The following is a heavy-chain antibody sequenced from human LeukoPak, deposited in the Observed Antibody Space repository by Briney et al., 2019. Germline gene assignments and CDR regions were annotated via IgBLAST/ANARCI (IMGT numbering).Heavy chain of an antibody. Sequence: GGYLRLSCAASGFTFTKYSMSWVRQAPGKGLEWISFINNSSTTIYYADSVKGRFTIFRDNSKNTLYLQMNSLTTEDTAVYYCAKEDIILMVYVYFDFWGQGTLVTVSS. D-gene: IGHD2-8*01. CDR2: INNSSTTI. V-gene: IGHV3-48*01. J-gene: IGHJ4*02. CDR1: GFTFTKYS. CDR3: AKEDIILMVYVYFDF.